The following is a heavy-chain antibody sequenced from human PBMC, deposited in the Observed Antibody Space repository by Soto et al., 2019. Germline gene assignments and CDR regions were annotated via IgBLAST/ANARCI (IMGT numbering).Heavy chain of an antibody. D-gene: IGHD2-2*01. CDR3: ARGIGYCSSINCYSSRRLRFDS. Sequence: WTWIRQSPEKGLEWIGAVNHSGTTYYNPSLKTRVTISVHTPKNQFSLKMSSVTAADTAVYYCARGIGYCSSINCYSSRRLRFDSWGQGTLVTVSS. V-gene: IGHV4-34*01. J-gene: IGHJ4*02. CDR2: VNHSGTT.